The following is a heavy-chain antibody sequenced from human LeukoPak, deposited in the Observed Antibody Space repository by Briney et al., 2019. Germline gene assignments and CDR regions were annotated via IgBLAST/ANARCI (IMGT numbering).Heavy chain of an antibody. CDR3: AADHQYSGSSYYYMDV. Sequence: ASVKVSCKASGFTFTSSAMQWVRQARGQRLEWIGWIVVGSGNTNYAQKFQERATITRDMSTSTAYMELSSLRSEDTAVCYCAADHQYSGSSYYYMDVWGKGTTVTVSS. CDR2: IVVGSGNT. V-gene: IGHV1-58*02. J-gene: IGHJ6*03. CDR1: GFTFTSSA. D-gene: IGHD3-10*01.